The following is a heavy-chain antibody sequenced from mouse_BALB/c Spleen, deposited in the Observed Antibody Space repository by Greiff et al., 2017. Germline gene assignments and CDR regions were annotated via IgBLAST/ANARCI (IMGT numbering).Heavy chain of an antibody. CDR2: INPSNGGT. CDR1: GYTFTSYY. CDR3: TRGGYGNYLSWFAY. Sequence: QVQLQQPGAELVKPGASVKLSCKASGYTFTSYYTYWVKQRPGQGLEWIGGINPSNGGTNFNEKFKSKATLTVDKSSSTAYMQLSSLTSEDSAVYYCTRGGYGNYLSWFAYWGQGTLVTVSA. J-gene: IGHJ3*01. D-gene: IGHD2-10*02. V-gene: IGHV1S81*02.